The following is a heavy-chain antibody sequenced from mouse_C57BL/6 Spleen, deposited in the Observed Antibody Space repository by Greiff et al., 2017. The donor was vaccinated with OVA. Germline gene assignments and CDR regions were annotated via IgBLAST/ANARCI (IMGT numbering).Heavy chain of an antibody. CDR2: ISDGGSYT. CDR3: ARGNDYDLRRFAY. J-gene: IGHJ3*01. CDR1: GFTFSSYA. Sequence: EVHLVESGGGLVKPGGSLKLSCAASGFTFSSYAMSWVRQTPEKRLEWVATISDGGSYTYYPDNVKGRFTISRDNAKNNLYLQMSHLKSEDTAMYYCARGNDYDLRRFAYWGQGTLVTVSA. V-gene: IGHV5-4*01. D-gene: IGHD2-4*01.